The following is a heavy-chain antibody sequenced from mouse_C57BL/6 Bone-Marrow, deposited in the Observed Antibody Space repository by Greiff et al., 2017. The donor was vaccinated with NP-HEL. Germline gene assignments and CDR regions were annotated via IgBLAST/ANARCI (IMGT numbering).Heavy chain of an antibody. CDR1: GFNIKDDY. V-gene: IGHV14-4*01. CDR2: IDPENGDT. Sequence: EVQLQQSGAELVRPGASVKLSCTASGFNIKDDYMHWVKQRPEQGLEWIGWIDPENGDTEYASKFQGKATITADTSSNTAYLQLSSLTSEDTAAYYGTRGCFDYWGQGTTLTVSS. CDR3: TRGCFDY. J-gene: IGHJ2*01.